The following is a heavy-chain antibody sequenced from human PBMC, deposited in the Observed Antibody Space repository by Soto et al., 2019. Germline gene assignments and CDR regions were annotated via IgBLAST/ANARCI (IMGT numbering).Heavy chain of an antibody. CDR2: ISANSDGP. CDR1: GLTFNTYA. D-gene: IGHD3-10*02. V-gene: IGHV3-23*01. Sequence: QPGGSLRLSCSASGLTFNTYAMSWVRQAPGKGLEWLSVISANSDGPYYAHSVKGRLIISRHNSKNTLYLQMSRMRADDTAVYYCASYVRGPSFYIDFWGQGTLVTVSS. J-gene: IGHJ4*02. CDR3: ASYVRGPSFYIDF.